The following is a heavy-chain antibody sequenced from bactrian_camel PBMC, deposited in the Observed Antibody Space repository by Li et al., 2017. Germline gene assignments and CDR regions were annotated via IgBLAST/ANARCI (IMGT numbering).Heavy chain of an antibody. D-gene: IGHD2*01. CDR1: GFYQKRRYC. Sequence: HVQLVESGGGSVKAGGSLRLSCTASGFYQKRRYCMAWFRQAPGKEREGVARIATGSGNTYYADSVKGRFTISQDNAKNTVYLQMNSLKPEDTAMYYCAARGPYCYTKLSVRDFTYWGQGTQVTVS. CDR3: AARGPYCYTKLSVRDFTY. J-gene: IGHJ6*01. CDR2: IATGSGNT. V-gene: IGHV3S63*01.